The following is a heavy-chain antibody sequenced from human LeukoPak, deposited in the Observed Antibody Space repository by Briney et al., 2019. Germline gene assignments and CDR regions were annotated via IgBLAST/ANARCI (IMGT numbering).Heavy chain of an antibody. CDR1: GGSFSGYY. Sequence: SETLSLTCAVYGGSFSGYYWSWIRQPPGKGLEWIGEINHSGSTNHNPSLKSRVTISVDTSKNQFSLKLSSVTAADTAVYYCAIEYSSSGGGDYWGQGTLVTVSS. CDR2: INHSGST. J-gene: IGHJ4*02. V-gene: IGHV4-34*01. CDR3: AIEYSSSGGGDY. D-gene: IGHD6-6*01.